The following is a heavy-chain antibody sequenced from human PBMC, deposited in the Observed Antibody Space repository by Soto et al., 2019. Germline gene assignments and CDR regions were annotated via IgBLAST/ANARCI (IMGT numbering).Heavy chain of an antibody. V-gene: IGHV3-23*01. CDR2: ISGSGDRT. CDR1: GITISNYP. D-gene: IGHD3-22*01. J-gene: IGHJ4*02. Sequence: EVQLLESGGGLVQPGGSLRLSCAASGITISNYPMSWVRQAPGKGLDWVSGISGSGDRTYYADSAKGRFTISKDISKNSLSLQLDNLVVEYKAVSFCVKGDGGYPSTAPHWGQGDLVTVSS. CDR3: VKGDGGYPSTAPH.